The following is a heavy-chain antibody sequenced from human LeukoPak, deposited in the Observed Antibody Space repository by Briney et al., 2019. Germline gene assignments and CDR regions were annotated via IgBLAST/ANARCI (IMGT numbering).Heavy chain of an antibody. CDR2: IYHSGST. V-gene: IGHV4-30-2*01. Sequence: SQTLCLTCTVSGGSISSGGYYWSWIRQPPGKGLEWIGYIYHSGSTYYNPSLKSRVTISVDRSKNQFSLKLSSVTAADTAVYYCARSPISSRWRFGLDYWGQGTLVTVSS. D-gene: IGHD6-13*01. J-gene: IGHJ4*02. CDR1: GGSISSGGYY. CDR3: ARSPISSRWRFGLDY.